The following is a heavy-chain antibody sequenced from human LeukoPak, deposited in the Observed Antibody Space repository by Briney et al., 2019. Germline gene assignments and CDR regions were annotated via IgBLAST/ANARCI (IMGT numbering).Heavy chain of an antibody. CDR2: IKQDGSEK. J-gene: IGHJ6*02. CDR3: ARGIVVVPAAEYYYYYYGMDV. D-gene: IGHD2-2*01. Sequence: GGSLRLSCAASGFTFSRNWMSWVRQAPGKGLEWVANIKQDGSEKNYVDSVKGRFTISRDNAKNSLYLQMNTLRAEDTAVYYCARGIVVVPAAEYYYYYYGMDVWGQGTTVTVSS. CDR1: GFTFSRNW. V-gene: IGHV3-7*03.